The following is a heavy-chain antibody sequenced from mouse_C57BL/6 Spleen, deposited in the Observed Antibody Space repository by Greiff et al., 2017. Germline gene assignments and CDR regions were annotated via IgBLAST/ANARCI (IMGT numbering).Heavy chain of an antibody. V-gene: IGHV1-64*01. CDR1: GYTFTSYW. D-gene: IGHD1-1*01. Sequence: QVQLKQPGAELVKPGASVKLSCKASGYTFTSYWMHWVKQRPGQGLEWIGMIHPNSGSTNNNEKLKSKATLTVDKSTNTAYMQLSSLTSEDSADYYCTPYYGYFDYWGQGTTLTVSS. J-gene: IGHJ2*01. CDR2: IHPNSGST. CDR3: TPYYGYFDY.